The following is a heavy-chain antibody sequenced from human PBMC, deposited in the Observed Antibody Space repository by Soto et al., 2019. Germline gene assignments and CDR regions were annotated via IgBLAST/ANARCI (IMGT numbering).Heavy chain of an antibody. Sequence: SGTLSLTCISSGVSLISSDYCWGWLRQPPGTGLEWIGSFYYSGSTHYNPALQSPVTISVDTYKNQFSLKVTSVTAADTAAYYCVRLEVVYVISSYNCRGVDVWGQGTPVTVSS. CDR3: VRLEVVYVISSYNCRGVDV. V-gene: IGHV4-39*01. CDR1: GVSLISSDYC. D-gene: IGHD2-8*02. J-gene: IGHJ6*01. CDR2: FYYSGST.